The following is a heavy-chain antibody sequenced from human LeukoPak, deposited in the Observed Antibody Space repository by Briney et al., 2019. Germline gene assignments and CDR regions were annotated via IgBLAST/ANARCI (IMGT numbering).Heavy chain of an antibody. CDR2: ISGSGSGR. J-gene: IGHJ6*03. CDR1: GFTFSSYA. V-gene: IGHV3-23*01. CDR3: AKGVDASGIYYYFYMDV. D-gene: IGHD3-16*01. Sequence: PGESLRISCAASGFTFSSYAMSWVRQAPGKGLEWVSGISGSGSGRYYADSVKGRFTISRDNSKNTLYLQMNNLRAEDTAVYYCAKGVDASGIYYYFYMDVWGKGTTVTVSS.